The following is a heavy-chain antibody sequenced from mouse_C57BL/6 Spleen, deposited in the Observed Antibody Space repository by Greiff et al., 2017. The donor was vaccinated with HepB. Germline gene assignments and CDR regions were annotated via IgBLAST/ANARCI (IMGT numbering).Heavy chain of an antibody. CDR1: GFTFSSYG. CDR2: ISSGGSYT. Sequence: EVMLVESGGDLVKPGGSLKLSCAASGFTFSSYGMSWVRQTPDKRLEWVATISSGGSYTYYPDSVKGRFTISRDNAKNTLYLQMSSLKSEDTAMYYCAREGFTTDFDYWGQGTTLTVSS. J-gene: IGHJ2*01. D-gene: IGHD1-1*01. CDR3: AREGFTTDFDY. V-gene: IGHV5-6*01.